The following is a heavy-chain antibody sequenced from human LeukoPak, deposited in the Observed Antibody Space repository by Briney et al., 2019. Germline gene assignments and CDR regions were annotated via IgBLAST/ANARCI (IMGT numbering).Heavy chain of an antibody. CDR1: GGSISRYY. J-gene: IGHJ6*03. CDR2: IYYSGST. Sequence: SETLSLTCTVSGGSISRYYWSWIRQPPRKGLGWIGYIYYSGSTYYNPSLTSRVTISVDTSKNQFSLKLSSVTAADTAVYYCASYTGYQKNYYYYYMDVWGKGTTVTVSS. CDR3: ASYTGYQKNYYYYYMDV. D-gene: IGHD3-9*01. V-gene: IGHV4-59*06.